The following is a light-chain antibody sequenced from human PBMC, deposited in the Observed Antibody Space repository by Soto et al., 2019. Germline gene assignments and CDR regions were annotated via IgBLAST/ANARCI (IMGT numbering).Light chain of an antibody. V-gene: IGKV3-15*01. CDR1: QSVGSG. CDR3: QQYNNWPPYT. Sequence: ELVMTQSPATLSVSPGERATLSCRASQSVGSGVSWYQQKPDQAPRLLIYGASTRATGIPARFSGSGSGTEFTLTISSLQSEDYAVYYCQQYNNWPPYTFGQGTKVDIK. CDR2: GAS. J-gene: IGKJ2*01.